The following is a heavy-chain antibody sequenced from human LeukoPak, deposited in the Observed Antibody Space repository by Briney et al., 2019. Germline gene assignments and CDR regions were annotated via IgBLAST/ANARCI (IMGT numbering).Heavy chain of an antibody. J-gene: IGHJ3*01. Sequence: LSQTLTLTCVISGDSVSSNTASWNWIRQSPSRGLEWLGRTYYRSKWYHDYAVPVKSRMTINPDTSKNQFSVQLNSVTPEDTAVYYCARDFDFWGQGTMVTVSS. CDR3: ARDFDF. V-gene: IGHV6-1*01. CDR1: GDSVSSNTAS. CDR2: TYYRSKWYH.